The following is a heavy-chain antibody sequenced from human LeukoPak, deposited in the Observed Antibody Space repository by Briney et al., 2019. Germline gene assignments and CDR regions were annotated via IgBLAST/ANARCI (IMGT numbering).Heavy chain of an antibody. CDR1: GFTFSSNY. Sequence: GGSLRLSCAASGFTFSSNYMSWVRQAPGKGLEWVSVIYSGGSTYYADSVKGRFTISRDNSKNTLYLQMNSLRAEDTAVYYCASRTRYSYGSWGDAFDIWGQGTMVTVSS. J-gene: IGHJ3*02. CDR3: ASRTRYSYGSWGDAFDI. D-gene: IGHD5-18*01. V-gene: IGHV3-53*01. CDR2: IYSGGST.